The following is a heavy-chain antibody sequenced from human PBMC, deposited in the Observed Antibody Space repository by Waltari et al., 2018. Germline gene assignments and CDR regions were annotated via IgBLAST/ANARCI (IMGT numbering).Heavy chain of an antibody. Sequence: QVQLQQWGAGLLKPSETLSLTCAVYGGSFSGYYWSWIRQPPGKGLEWIGEINHSGSTNYNPSLKGRVTISVDTSKNQFSLKLSSGTAAETAVYYCAREVITFGGVIVPFDYWGQGTLGNVSS. D-gene: IGHD3-16*02. J-gene: IGHJ4*02. CDR2: INHSGST. CDR1: GGSFSGYY. CDR3: AREVITFGGVIVPFDY. V-gene: IGHV4-34*01.